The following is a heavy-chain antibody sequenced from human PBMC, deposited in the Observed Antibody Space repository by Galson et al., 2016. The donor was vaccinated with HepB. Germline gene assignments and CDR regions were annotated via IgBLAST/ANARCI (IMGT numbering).Heavy chain of an antibody. V-gene: IGHV1-2*02. D-gene: IGHD3-9*01. J-gene: IGHJ4*02. CDR2: NSGGT. Sequence: NSGGTNSAQKFQGRVTMTRDTSIRTAYMELRTLRSDDTAVYYCASSGRYFDWLLERWGQGTLVTVSS. CDR3: ASSGRYFDWLLER.